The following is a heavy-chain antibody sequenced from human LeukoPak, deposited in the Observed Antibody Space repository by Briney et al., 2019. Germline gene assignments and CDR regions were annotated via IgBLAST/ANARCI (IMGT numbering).Heavy chain of an antibody. Sequence: SWIRQPPGKGLEWIGYIYYSGSTYYNPSLKSRVTISVDTSKNQFSLKLSSVTAADTAVYYCAREGGVVGPNMYYFDYWGQGTLVTVSS. CDR3: AREGGVVGPNMYYFDY. V-gene: IGHV4-30-4*08. CDR2: IYYSGST. J-gene: IGHJ4*02. D-gene: IGHD2-2*01.